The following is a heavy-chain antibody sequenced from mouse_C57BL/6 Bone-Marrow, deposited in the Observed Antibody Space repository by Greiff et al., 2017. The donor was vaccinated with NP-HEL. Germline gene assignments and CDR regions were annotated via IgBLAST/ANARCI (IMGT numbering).Heavy chain of an antibody. Sequence: EVMLVESGGGLVQPGGSLKLSCAASGFTFSDYYMYWVRQTPEKRLEWVAYISNGGGSTYYPDTVKGRFTISRDNAKNTLYLQMSRLKSEDTAMYYCARQAYIYYCGSPFAYWGQGTLVTVSA. CDR2: ISNGGGST. CDR1: GFTFSDYY. CDR3: ARQAYIYYCGSPFAY. J-gene: IGHJ3*01. D-gene: IGHD1-1*01. V-gene: IGHV5-12*01.